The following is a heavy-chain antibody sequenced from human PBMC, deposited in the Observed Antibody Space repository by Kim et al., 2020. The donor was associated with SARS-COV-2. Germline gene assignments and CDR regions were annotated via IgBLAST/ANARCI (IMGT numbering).Heavy chain of an antibody. CDR2: ITKTSTTI. CDR3: VRDRMGGAFDM. J-gene: IGHJ3*02. CDR1: GFTFSAYD. D-gene: IGHD2-15*01. V-gene: IGHV3-48*02. Sequence: GGSLRLSCATSGFTFSAYDMNWVRQAPGKGLEWLSFITKTSTTIYYADSVEGRFTISRDNAKNSLFLQMNNLRDEDTALYYCVRDRMGGAFDMWGQGTMV.